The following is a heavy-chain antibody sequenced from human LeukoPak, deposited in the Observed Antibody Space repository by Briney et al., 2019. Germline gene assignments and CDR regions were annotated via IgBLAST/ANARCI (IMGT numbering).Heavy chain of an antibody. D-gene: IGHD3-10*02. J-gene: IGHJ5*02. CDR1: GGSISSNY. V-gene: IGHV4-59*01. Sequence: SETLSLTCTVSGGSISSNYWSWIRQPPGKGLEWITYSSYTGSTNYNPSLKSRVTISVDTSKNQFSLRLRSVTAADTAVYYCARFVPSSGIDPWGQGTLVTVSS. CDR2: SSYTGST. CDR3: ARFVPSSGIDP.